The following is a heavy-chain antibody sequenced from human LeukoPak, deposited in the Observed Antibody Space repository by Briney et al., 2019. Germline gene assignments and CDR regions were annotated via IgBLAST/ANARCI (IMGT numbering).Heavy chain of an antibody. Sequence: GGSLRLSCAASGFTFSSYWMSWVRQAPGKGLEWVAFIRYDGSNKYYADSVKGRFTISRDNSKNTLYLQMNSLRAEDTAVYYCANSAATRLYYFDYWGQGTLVTVSS. CDR2: IRYDGSNK. CDR1: GFTFSSYW. J-gene: IGHJ4*02. CDR3: ANSAATRLYYFDY. V-gene: IGHV3-30*02. D-gene: IGHD2-15*01.